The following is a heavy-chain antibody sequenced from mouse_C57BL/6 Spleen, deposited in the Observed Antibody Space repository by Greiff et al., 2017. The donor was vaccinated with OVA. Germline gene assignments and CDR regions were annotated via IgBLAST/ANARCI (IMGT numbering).Heavy chain of an antibody. V-gene: IGHV1-54*01. Sequence: VQLQQSGAVLVRPGTSVKVSCKASGYAFTNYLIEWVKQRPGQGLEWIGVINPGSGGTNYNEKFKGKATLTADKSSSTAYMQLSSLTSEDSAVYYCARSPDYYRGAMDYWGQGTSVTVSS. CDR3: ARSPDYYRGAMDY. J-gene: IGHJ4*01. D-gene: IGHD2-12*01. CDR2: INPGSGGT. CDR1: GYAFTNYL.